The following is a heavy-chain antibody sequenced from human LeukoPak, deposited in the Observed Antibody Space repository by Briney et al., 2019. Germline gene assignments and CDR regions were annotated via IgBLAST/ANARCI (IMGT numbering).Heavy chain of an antibody. CDR3: AKAYYDYVWGSYRYSLDYYFDY. D-gene: IGHD3-16*02. CDR2: ISGSGGST. CDR1: GFTFSSYA. V-gene: IGHV3-23*01. J-gene: IGHJ4*02. Sequence: PGGSLRLSCAASGFTFSSYAMSWVRQAPGKGLEWVSAISGSGGSTYYADSVKGRFTISRDNSKNTLYLQMNSLRAEDTAVYYCAKAYYDYVWGSYRYSLDYYFDYWGQGTLVTVSS.